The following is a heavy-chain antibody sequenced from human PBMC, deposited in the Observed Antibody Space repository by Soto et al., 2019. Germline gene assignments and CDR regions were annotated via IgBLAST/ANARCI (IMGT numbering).Heavy chain of an antibody. CDR2: ISADNGNT. V-gene: IGHV1-18*01. J-gene: IGHJ4*02. CDR1: GYTFTSYG. CDR3: ARDRGSYALDS. Sequence: QVQLVQSGAEVKKPGASVKVSCKASGYTFTSYGISWVRQAPGQGLEWMGWISADNGNTNYAQKLQGRVTMTTATSTSTGYMELRSLRSDDTAVYYCARDRGSYALDSWGQGTLVTVSS. D-gene: IGHD1-26*01.